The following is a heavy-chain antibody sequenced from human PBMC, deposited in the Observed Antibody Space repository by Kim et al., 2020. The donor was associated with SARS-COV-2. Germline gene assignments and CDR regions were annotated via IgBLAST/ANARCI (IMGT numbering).Heavy chain of an antibody. Sequence: TSTPSLRGGVTISVDTPKNQFSLKLSSVTAADTAVYYCARSSTRRNWFDPWGQGTLVTVSS. CDR3: ARSSTRRNWFDP. V-gene: IGHV4-34*01. D-gene: IGHD2-2*01. J-gene: IGHJ5*02.